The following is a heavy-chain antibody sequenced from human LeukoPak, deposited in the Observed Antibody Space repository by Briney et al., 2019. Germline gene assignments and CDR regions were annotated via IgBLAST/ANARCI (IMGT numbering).Heavy chain of an antibody. V-gene: IGHV6-1*01. D-gene: IGHD1-1*01. CDR3: VRGDRTQLTPRIDY. CDR2: TYYRSKWYN. CDR1: GDSVSSNSAA. J-gene: IGHJ4*02. Sequence: SQTLPLTCPISGDSVSSNSAAWNWIRQSPSRGLEWLGRTYYRSKWYNDYAVSVKSRITINPVTSKNQFSLQLNSVTPQDTAVYYCVRGDRTQLTPRIDYWGQGTLVTVSS.